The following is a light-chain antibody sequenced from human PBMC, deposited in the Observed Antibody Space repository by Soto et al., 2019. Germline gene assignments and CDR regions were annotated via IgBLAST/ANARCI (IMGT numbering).Light chain of an antibody. J-gene: IGLJ2*01. Sequence: QSVLTQPPSASGTPGQRVTISCSGSSSNIGSNYVYWYQQLPGTAPKLLISKNNQRPSGVPDRFSGSKSGTSASLAISGLRSEDEADYYCAAWDDSLSGLFGGGTKLTVL. CDR2: KNN. CDR1: SSNIGSNY. CDR3: AAWDDSLSGL. V-gene: IGLV1-47*01.